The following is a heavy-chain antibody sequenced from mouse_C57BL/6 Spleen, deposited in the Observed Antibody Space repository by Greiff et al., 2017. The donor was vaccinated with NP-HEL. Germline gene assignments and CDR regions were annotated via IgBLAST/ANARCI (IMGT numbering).Heavy chain of an antibody. CDR3: ASNYDYAWFAY. J-gene: IGHJ3*01. Sequence: QVQLQQPGAELVRPGSSVKLSCKASGYTFTSYWMHWVKQRPIQGLEWIGNIDPSDSETHYNQKFKDKATLTVDKSSSTAYMQLSGLTSEDSAVYYCASNYDYAWFAYWGQGTLVTVSA. CDR2: IDPSDSET. D-gene: IGHD2-4*01. V-gene: IGHV1-52*01. CDR1: GYTFTSYW.